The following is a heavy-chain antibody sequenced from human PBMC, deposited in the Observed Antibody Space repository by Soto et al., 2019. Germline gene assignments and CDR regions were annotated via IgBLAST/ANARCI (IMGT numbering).Heavy chain of an antibody. V-gene: IGHV4-34*01. J-gene: IGHJ3*02. CDR1: GGSFSGYY. Sequence: QVQLQQWGAGLLKPSETLSLTCAVYGGSFSGYYWSWIRQPPGKGLEWIGEINHSGSTNYNPSLKSRVTIAVDTSKNRFSLKLSSVTAADTAVYYCASTDNVLRYFDWLLPHDAFDIWGQGTMVTVSS. CDR3: ASTDNVLRYFDWLLPHDAFDI. D-gene: IGHD3-9*01. CDR2: INHSGST.